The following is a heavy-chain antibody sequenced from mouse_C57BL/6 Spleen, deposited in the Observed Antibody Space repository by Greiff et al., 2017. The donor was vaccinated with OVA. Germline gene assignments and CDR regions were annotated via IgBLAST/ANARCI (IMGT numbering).Heavy chain of an antibody. CDR2: IDPGDGDT. D-gene: IGHD1-1*01. V-gene: IGHV14-2*01. Sequence: VQLQQPGAELVKPGASVKLSCTASGFNIKDYYMHWVKQRTEQGLEWIGRIDPGDGDTKYAPKFQGKATITADTSSNTAYLQLSSLTSEDTAVYYCARSKITTVVAPAYWGQGTLVTVSA. CDR3: ARSKITTVVAPAY. CDR1: GFNIKDYY. J-gene: IGHJ3*01.